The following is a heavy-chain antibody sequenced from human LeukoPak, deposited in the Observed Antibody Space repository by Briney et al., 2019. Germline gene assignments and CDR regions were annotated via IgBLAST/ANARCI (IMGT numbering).Heavy chain of an antibody. D-gene: IGHD5-18*01. J-gene: IGHJ4*02. V-gene: IGHV3-30*02. Sequence: GGSLRLSCAASGFTFSSYGMHWVRQAPGKGLEWVAFIRYDGSNKYYADSVKGRSTISRDNSKNTLYLQMNSLRAEDTAVYYCAKNRYSYGPFDYWGQGTLVTVSS. CDR1: GFTFSSYG. CDR2: IRYDGSNK. CDR3: AKNRYSYGPFDY.